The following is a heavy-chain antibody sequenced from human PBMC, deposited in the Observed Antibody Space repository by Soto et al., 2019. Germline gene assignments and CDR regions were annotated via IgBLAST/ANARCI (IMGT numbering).Heavy chain of an antibody. CDR3: AKDRSRTSFYAFDY. Sequence: EVQLLESGGGLVQPGGSLRLSCAASGFTFRNYAMSWARQAPGKGLEWVSAISGSGGTTHYADSVKGRFTISRDNSKNTLYLQMNSLRVEDTAVYYCAKDRSRTSFYAFDYWGQGSLVTFSS. J-gene: IGHJ4*02. CDR2: ISGSGGTT. D-gene: IGHD2-2*01. CDR1: GFTFRNYA. V-gene: IGHV3-23*01.